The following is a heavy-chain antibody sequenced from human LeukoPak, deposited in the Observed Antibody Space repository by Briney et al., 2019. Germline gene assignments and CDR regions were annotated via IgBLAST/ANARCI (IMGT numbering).Heavy chain of an antibody. D-gene: IGHD6-13*01. V-gene: IGHV4-59*08. CDR3: ASYSSTWPNHYFDS. J-gene: IGHJ4*02. CDR1: GGSISSYY. Sequence: SDTLSLTCTVSGGSISSYYWSWIRQPPGKGLEWIGYIFYSGSTNYNPPLKSRVTISVDTSKNQFSLKLSSVTAADTAVYYCASYSSTWPNHYFDSWGQGTLVTVSS. CDR2: IFYSGST.